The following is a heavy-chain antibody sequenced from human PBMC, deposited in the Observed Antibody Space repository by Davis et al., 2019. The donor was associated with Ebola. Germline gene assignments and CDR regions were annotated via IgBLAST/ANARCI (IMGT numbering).Heavy chain of an antibody. Sequence: SETLSLTCTVTGASISSYYWSWIRQPPGKGLDWIGYISYSGNTNYSPSLKSRVTISLDTSKNQFPLKLGSLTAADTAVYYCARGGNSPHFYYYGMDVWGQGTTVTVSS. CDR1: GASISSYY. J-gene: IGHJ6*02. D-gene: IGHD4-23*01. V-gene: IGHV4-59*01. CDR2: ISYSGNT. CDR3: ARGGNSPHFYYYGMDV.